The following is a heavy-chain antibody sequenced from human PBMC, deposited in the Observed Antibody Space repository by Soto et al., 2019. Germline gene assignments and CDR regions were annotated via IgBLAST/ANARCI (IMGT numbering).Heavy chain of an antibody. CDR1: VGTFSDYN. Sequence: VQLVQSGAEVNRPGSSVKVSCKAPVGTFSDYNIAWVRQARGQGLEWMGRIIPKLGITNYAHKFQDRVRIAADKATSTAYMELTSLRYEDTAVYFCARVEGTRTTNFYHYMDVWGEGTSVTVS. V-gene: IGHV1-69*02. CDR3: ARVEGTRTTNFYHYMDV. CDR2: IIPKLGIT. D-gene: IGHD2-8*01. J-gene: IGHJ6*03.